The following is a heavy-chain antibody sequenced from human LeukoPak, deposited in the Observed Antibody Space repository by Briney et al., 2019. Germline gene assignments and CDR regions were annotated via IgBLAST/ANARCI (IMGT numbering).Heavy chain of an antibody. V-gene: IGHV4-31*03. CDR2: IYYSGST. J-gene: IGHJ4*02. D-gene: IGHD6-13*01. Sequence: SETLSLTCTVSGGSISSGGYYWSWIRQHPGKGLEWIGYIYYSGSTYYNPSLKSRVTISVDTSKNQCSLKLSSVTAADTAVYYCARELVLVTGIAAAGSNYFDYWGQGTLVTVSS. CDR3: ARELVLVTGIAAAGSNYFDY. CDR1: GGSISSGGYY.